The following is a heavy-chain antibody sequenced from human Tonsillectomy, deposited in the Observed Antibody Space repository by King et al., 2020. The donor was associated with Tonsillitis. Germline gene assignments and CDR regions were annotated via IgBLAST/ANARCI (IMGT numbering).Heavy chain of an antibody. Sequence: QLQESGPGLVKPSETLSLICTVSGGSISRNTYYWGWIRQPPGQGVEWIGSIYYSGHSYYNPSLRSRLTLSVDTSRNQFSLRLSAVTAADTAVYYCARLIYYSYYMDVWGKGTSVTVSS. CDR2: IYYSGHS. CDR3: ARLIYYSYYMDV. CDR1: GGSISRNTYY. J-gene: IGHJ6*03. V-gene: IGHV4-39*01.